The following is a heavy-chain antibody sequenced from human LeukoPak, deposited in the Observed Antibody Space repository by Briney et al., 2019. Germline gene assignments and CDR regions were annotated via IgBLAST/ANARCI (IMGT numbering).Heavy chain of an antibody. Sequence: SETLSLTCAVYGGSFSGYYWSWIRQPPGEGLEWIGEINHSGSTNYNPSLKSRVTISVDTSKNQFSLKLSSVTAADTAVYYCARDHSYYFGSQTSTLDVWGQGTAVTVSS. CDR2: INHSGST. V-gene: IGHV4-34*01. CDR1: GGSFSGYY. J-gene: IGHJ6*02. D-gene: IGHD3-10*01. CDR3: ARDHSYYFGSQTSTLDV.